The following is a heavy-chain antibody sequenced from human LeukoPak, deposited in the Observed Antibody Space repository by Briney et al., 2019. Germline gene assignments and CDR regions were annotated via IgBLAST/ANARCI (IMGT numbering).Heavy chain of an antibody. J-gene: IGHJ4*02. V-gene: IGHV3-30*02. D-gene: IGHD6-13*01. CDR2: IRYDGSNK. CDR3: AKDMAASGSVRVFDF. CDR1: GFTSNTYG. Sequence: GGSLRLSCSASGFTSNTYGMHWVRQAPGKGLEWVTFIRYDGSNKYYADSVKGRFTISRDNSKNTLYLQMNSLRVEATAVYYCAKDMAASGSVRVFDFWGQGTLVTVSS.